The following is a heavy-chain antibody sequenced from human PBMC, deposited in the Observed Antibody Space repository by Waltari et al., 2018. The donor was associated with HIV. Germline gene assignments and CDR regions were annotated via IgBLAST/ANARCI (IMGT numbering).Heavy chain of an antibody. V-gene: IGHV5-51*03. CDR3: ARRRGYDWDY. J-gene: IGHJ4*02. CDR1: GYTFTSYW. D-gene: IGHD5-12*01. Sequence: EVQLVQSGAAVKKTGESLKISCKASGYTFTSYWIGWVRKMPGKGLEWMGIIYPGDSETRYSPSFQGQVSISGDKSFNIAYLQWSSLKASDTAVYYCARRRGYDWDYWGQGTLVTVS. CDR2: IYPGDSET.